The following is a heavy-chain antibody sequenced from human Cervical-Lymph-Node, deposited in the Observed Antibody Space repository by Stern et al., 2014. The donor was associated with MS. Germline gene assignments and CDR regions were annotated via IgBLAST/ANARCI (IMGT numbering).Heavy chain of an antibody. V-gene: IGHV3-15*01. CDR3: NTEYYYDNSGYYNADF. D-gene: IGHD3-9*01. J-gene: IGHJ4*02. Sequence: QLVESGGGLAKPGGSLRLSCVASGFIFSNAWMTWVRQAPGKGLEWVGRIKSQTEGATTDYATPVKDRFTISRDDSARTLYLQMDSLKSEDTAVYYCNTEYYYDNSGYYNADFWGQGTLVTVSS. CDR2: IKSQTEGATT. CDR1: GFIFSNAW.